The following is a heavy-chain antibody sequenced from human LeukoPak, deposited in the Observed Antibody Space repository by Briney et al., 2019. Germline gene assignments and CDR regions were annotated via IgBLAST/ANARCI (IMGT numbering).Heavy chain of an antibody. CDR1: GYTFTSYY. J-gene: IGHJ4*02. D-gene: IGHD6-13*01. V-gene: IGHV1-46*01. CDR3: ARSSIAATDRPYYFDY. Sequence: ASVKVSCKASGYTFTSYYMHWVRQAPGQGLEWMGIINPGGGSTSYAQKFQGRVTMTRDTSTSAVYMELSSLRSEDTAVYYCARSSIAATDRPYYFDYWGQGTLVTVSS. CDR2: INPGGGST.